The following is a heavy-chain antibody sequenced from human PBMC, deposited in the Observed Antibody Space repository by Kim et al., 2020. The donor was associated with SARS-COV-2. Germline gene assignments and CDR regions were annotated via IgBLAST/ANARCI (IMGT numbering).Heavy chain of an antibody. V-gene: IGHV3-7*01. CDR2: IKQDGSEK. CDR3: ANRYNWNFDY. D-gene: IGHD1-20*01. CDR1: GFTFSRYW. J-gene: IGHJ4*02. Sequence: GGSLRLSCTASGFTFSRYWMNWVRQAPGKGLEWVATIKQDGSEKYYVDSVKGRFTISRDNAKKSLYLQMNSLRAEDTAIYYCANRYNWNFDYWGRGTLVTVSS.